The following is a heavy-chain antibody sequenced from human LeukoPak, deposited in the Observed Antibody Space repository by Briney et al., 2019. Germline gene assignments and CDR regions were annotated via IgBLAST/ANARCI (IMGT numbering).Heavy chain of an antibody. J-gene: IGHJ6*02. V-gene: IGHV3-74*01. CDR2: ISTDGSSS. CDR1: GFTFSRYW. D-gene: IGHD2/OR15-2a*01. CDR3: ASYLTSIPSGMDV. Sequence: GGSLRLSCAASGFTFSRYWMHWLRQGPGKGLVWVSCISTDGSSSTYADSVKGRFTISRDNGKNTLYLQMNSLRAEDTAVYYCASYLTSIPSGMDVWGQGTTVIVSS.